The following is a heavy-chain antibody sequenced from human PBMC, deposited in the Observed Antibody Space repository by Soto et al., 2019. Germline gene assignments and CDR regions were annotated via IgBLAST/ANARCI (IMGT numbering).Heavy chain of an antibody. J-gene: IGHJ4*02. CDR3: ARLPTGNNYGRFDY. D-gene: IGHD5-18*01. Sequence: SETLSLTCTVSGASVSSDSYYWSWIRQPPGTGLEWIGNTHYTGSTNYNPSLKSRFTISGDTSKNQFSLKLSSVTAADTAVYYCARLPTGNNYGRFDYWGQGTLVTVSS. V-gene: IGHV4-61*01. CDR2: THYTGST. CDR1: GASVSSDSYY.